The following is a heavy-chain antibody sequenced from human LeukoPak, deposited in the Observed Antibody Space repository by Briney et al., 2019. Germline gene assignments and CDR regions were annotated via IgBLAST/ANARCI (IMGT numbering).Heavy chain of an antibody. V-gene: IGHV3-48*03. CDR2: ISSGGNTI. Sequence: GGSLRLSCAASGFTFSTYALNWVRQAPGKGLEWVSYISSGGNTIYYADSVKGRFTISRDNAKNSLYLRMNSLRAEDTAVYYCAREGTAMVSFDYWGQGTLVTVSS. D-gene: IGHD5-18*01. CDR1: GFTFSTYA. J-gene: IGHJ4*02. CDR3: AREGTAMVSFDY.